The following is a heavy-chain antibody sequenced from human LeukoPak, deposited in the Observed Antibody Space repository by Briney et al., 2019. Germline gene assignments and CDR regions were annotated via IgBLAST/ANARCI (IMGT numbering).Heavy chain of an antibody. J-gene: IGHJ6*03. Sequence: PGGSLRLSCAASGFTFSSYAMSWARQAPGKGLEWVSAVSGRGDKTYYADSVKGRFTISRDNSKNTLFLQMNSLRVEDTAVYYCAKDLYSNYYYYMDVWGKGTTVTVSS. CDR3: AKDLYSNYYYYMDV. CDR2: VSGRGDKT. D-gene: IGHD4-11*01. V-gene: IGHV3-23*01. CDR1: GFTFSSYA.